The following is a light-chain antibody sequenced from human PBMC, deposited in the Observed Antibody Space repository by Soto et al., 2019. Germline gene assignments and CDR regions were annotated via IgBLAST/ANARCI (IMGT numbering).Light chain of an antibody. CDR2: AAS. CDR1: QSVGSN. Sequence: EIVMTQSPVTLSVSPGDGATLSCRASQSVGSNLAWHQQKPGQAPSLLIYAASTRATGVPARFSGSGSGTEFTLTISSLQSEDFAVYYCQQYYSTPRITFGQGTRLEIK. V-gene: IGKV3-15*01. CDR3: QQYYSTPRIT. J-gene: IGKJ5*01.